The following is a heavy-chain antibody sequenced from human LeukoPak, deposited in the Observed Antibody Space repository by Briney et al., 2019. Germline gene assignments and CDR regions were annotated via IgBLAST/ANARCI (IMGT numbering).Heavy chain of an antibody. D-gene: IGHD3-22*01. CDR1: GYTFTGYY. J-gene: IGHJ2*01. V-gene: IGHV1-2*04. Sequence: ASVKVSCKASGYTFTGYYMHWVRQAPGQGLEWMGWINPNSGGTNYAQKFQGWVTMTRDTSISTAYMELSRLRSDDTAVYYCASDSSGYYYAPERNWYFDLWGRGTLVTVSS. CDR3: ASDSSGYYYAPERNWYFDL. CDR2: INPNSGGT.